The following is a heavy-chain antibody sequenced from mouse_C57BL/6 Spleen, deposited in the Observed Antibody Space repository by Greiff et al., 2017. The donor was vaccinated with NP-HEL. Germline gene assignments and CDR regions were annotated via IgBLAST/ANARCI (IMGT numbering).Heavy chain of an antibody. D-gene: IGHD1-1*01. CDR1: GYTFTSYG. Sequence: QVQLKESGAELARPGASVKLSCKASGYTFTSYGISWVKQRTGQGLEWIGEIYPRSGNTYYNEKFKGKATLTADKSSSTAYMELRSLTSEDSAVYFCARSPTVVATDYWGQGTSVTVSS. J-gene: IGHJ4*01. CDR3: ARSPTVVATDY. V-gene: IGHV1-81*01. CDR2: IYPRSGNT.